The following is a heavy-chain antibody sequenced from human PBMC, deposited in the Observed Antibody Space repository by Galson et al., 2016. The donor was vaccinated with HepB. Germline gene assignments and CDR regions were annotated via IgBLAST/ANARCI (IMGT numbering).Heavy chain of an antibody. D-gene: IGHD3-10*01. Sequence: SLRLSCAASGFAFSNAWMGWVRQAPGKGLEWVGRVRSETDGGARDYAAPVKGRFTISRDDSKNTLYLQMNSLKTEDTAVYYCTTDNLDGSGKKFDYWGQGTLVIVSS. CDR1: GFAFSNAW. J-gene: IGHJ4*02. CDR3: TTDNLDGSGKKFDY. V-gene: IGHV3-15*01. CDR2: VRSETDGGAR.